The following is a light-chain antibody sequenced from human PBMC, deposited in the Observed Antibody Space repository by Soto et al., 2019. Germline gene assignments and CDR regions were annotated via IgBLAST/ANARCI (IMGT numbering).Light chain of an antibody. CDR1: QSVSSSY. J-gene: IGKJ5*01. CDR2: GAS. CDR3: QQYGSSRT. V-gene: IGKV3-20*01. Sequence: EIVLTQSPVALSLSPGERATLSCRASQSVSSSYLAWYQQKPGQAPRLLIYGASSRATGIPDRFSGSGSGTDFTLTISRLEPEDFAVYYCQQYGSSRTFGQGTRLEI.